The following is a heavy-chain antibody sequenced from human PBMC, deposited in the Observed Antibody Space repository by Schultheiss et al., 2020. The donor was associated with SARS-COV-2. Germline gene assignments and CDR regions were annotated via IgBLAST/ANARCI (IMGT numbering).Heavy chain of an antibody. V-gene: IGHV3-15*01. Sequence: GGSLRLSCAASGFTFSSYWMSWVRQAPGKGLEWVSRIKSETDGGTIDYAAPVKGRFTISRDDSKNTLYLQMNSLKTEDTAVYYCTTELGDYGDYWDWYFDLWGRGTLVTVSS. CDR1: GFTFSSYW. J-gene: IGHJ2*01. CDR2: IKSETDGGTI. D-gene: IGHD4-17*01. CDR3: TTELGDYGDYWDWYFDL.